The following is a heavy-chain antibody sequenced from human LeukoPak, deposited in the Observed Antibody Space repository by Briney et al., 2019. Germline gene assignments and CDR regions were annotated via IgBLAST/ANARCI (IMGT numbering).Heavy chain of an antibody. D-gene: IGHD5-12*01. Sequence: GGSLRLSCAASGFTFSSYAMHWVRQAPGKGLEWVSYISSSSSTIYYADSVKGRFTISRDNAKNSLYLQMNSLRDEDTAVYYCARAADSGYDFKLYYWGQGTLVTVSS. J-gene: IGHJ4*02. CDR1: GFTFSSYA. CDR3: ARAADSGYDFKLYY. V-gene: IGHV3-48*02. CDR2: ISSSSSTI.